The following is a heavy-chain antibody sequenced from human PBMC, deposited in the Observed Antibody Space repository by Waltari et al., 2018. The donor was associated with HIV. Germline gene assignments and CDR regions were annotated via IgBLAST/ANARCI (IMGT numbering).Heavy chain of an antibody. CDR3: ARAPEKWTRYYYDSSAYPDAFDI. CDR1: GGSFSGYY. CDR2: IHHSGSNHRGST. D-gene: IGHD3-22*01. Sequence: QVQLQQWGAGLLKPSETLSLTCAVYGGSFSGYYWSWIRQPPGKGLEWIGEIHHSGSNHRGSTNYKPSLKSRATTSVDTSKKQFSLKLSSVTAADTAVYYCARAPEKWTRYYYDSSAYPDAFDIWGQGTMVTVSS. V-gene: IGHV4-34*01. J-gene: IGHJ3*02.